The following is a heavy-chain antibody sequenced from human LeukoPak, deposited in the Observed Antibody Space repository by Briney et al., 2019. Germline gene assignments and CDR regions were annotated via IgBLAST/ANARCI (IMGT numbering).Heavy chain of an antibody. CDR2: ISSSSSYI. V-gene: IGHV3-21*01. CDR1: GFTFSSYS. Sequence: GGSLRLSCAASGFTFSSYSMNWVRQAPGKGREWVSSISSSSSYIYYADSVKGRFTISRGNAKNSLYLQMNSQRAEDTAVYYCARERSPRAYFDYWGQGTLVTVSS. J-gene: IGHJ4*02. CDR3: ARERSPRAYFDY.